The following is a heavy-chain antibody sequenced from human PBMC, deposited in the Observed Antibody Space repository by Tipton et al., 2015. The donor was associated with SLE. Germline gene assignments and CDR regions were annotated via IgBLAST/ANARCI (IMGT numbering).Heavy chain of an antibody. J-gene: IGHJ2*01. V-gene: IGHV1-8*01. CDR1: GYTFTSYD. D-gene: IGHD4-23*01. CDR3: ARSQKPTVVTRFRYFDL. Sequence: QVQLVQSGAEVKKPGASVKVSCKASGYTFTSYDINWVRQATGQGLEWMGWMNPNSGNTGYAQKFQGRVTMTRNTSISTAYMELSSLRSEDTAVYYCARSQKPTVVTRFRYFDLWGRGTLVTVSS. CDR2: MNPNSGNT.